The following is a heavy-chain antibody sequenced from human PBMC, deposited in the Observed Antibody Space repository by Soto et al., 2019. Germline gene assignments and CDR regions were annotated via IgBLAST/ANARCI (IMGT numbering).Heavy chain of an antibody. V-gene: IGHV3-53*01. D-gene: IGHD6-19*01. Sequence: PGGSLRLSCAASGFTVSSNYMSWVRQAPGKGLEGVSVVYSGGSTYYADSVKGRFTISRDNSKNTLYLQMNSLRAEDTAVYYCARSIIAVAGTGEFDYWGQGTLVPVSS. CDR1: GFTVSSNY. CDR2: VYSGGST. CDR3: ARSIIAVAGTGEFDY. J-gene: IGHJ4*02.